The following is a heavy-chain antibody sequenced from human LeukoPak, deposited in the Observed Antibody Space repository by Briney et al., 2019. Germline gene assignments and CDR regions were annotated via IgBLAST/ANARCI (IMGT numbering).Heavy chain of an antibody. D-gene: IGHD6-13*01. CDR3: ARHRQQARTPADY. CDR2: IKQDGSEK. J-gene: IGHJ4*02. Sequence: PGGSLRLSCAASGFTFSSYWMSWVRQAPGKGLEWVANIKQDGSEKCYVDSVKGRFTISRDNAKNSLYLQMNSLRAEDTAVYYCARHRQQARTPADYWGQGTLVTVSS. V-gene: IGHV3-7*01. CDR1: GFTFSSYW.